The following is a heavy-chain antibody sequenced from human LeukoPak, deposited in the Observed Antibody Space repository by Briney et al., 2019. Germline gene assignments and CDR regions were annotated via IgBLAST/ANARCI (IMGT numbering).Heavy chain of an antibody. J-gene: IGHJ4*02. CDR3: AKDLSFGVVSYFDY. CDR1: GFTFSSYA. D-gene: IGHD3-3*01. Sequence: GGSLRLSCAASGFTFSSYAMSWVRRAPGKGLEWVSAISGSGGSTYYADSVKGRFTISRDNSKNTLYLQMNSLRAEDTAVYYCAKDLSFGVVSYFDYWGQGTLVTVSS. CDR2: ISGSGGST. V-gene: IGHV3-23*01.